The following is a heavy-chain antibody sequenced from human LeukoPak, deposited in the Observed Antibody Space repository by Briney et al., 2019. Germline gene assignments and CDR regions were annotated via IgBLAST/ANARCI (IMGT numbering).Heavy chain of an antibody. Sequence: ASVKVSCKASGYTFTGYYMHWVRQAPGQGLEWMGWINPNSGGTNYAQKFQGRVTMTRDTSISTAYMELSRLRSDDTAVYYCARDRAPSYCSSTSCYTWGMDVWGQGTTVTVPS. CDR1: GYTFTGYY. D-gene: IGHD2-2*02. V-gene: IGHV1-2*02. CDR3: ARDRAPSYCSSTSCYTWGMDV. J-gene: IGHJ6*02. CDR2: INPNSGGT.